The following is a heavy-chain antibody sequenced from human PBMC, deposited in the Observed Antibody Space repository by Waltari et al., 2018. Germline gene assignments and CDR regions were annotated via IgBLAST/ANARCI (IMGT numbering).Heavy chain of an antibody. CDR1: GGSISSSSYY. V-gene: IGHV4-39*01. D-gene: IGHD3-22*01. Sequence: QLQLQESGPGLVKPSETLSLTCTVSGGSISSSSYYWGWIRQPPGKGLEWIGSIYYSGSTYYNPSLKSRVTISVDTSKNQFSLKLSSVTAADMAVYYCARVRSSGSPDWFDPWGQGTLVTVSS. CDR2: IYYSGST. CDR3: ARVRSSGSPDWFDP. J-gene: IGHJ5*02.